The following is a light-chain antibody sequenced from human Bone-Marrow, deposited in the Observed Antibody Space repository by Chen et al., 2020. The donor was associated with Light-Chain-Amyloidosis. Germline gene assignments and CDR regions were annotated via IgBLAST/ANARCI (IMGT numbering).Light chain of an antibody. J-gene: IGLJ3*02. CDR2: EDD. CDR3: QSYQGSSQGV. CDR1: SGSIATNY. V-gene: IGLV6-57*01. Sequence: NFMLTQPHSVSESPGKTVIISCTRSSGSIATNYVQWYQQRPGSSPTTVIYEDDQRPSGAPDRFSGSIDRSSNSASLSSAGLKTEDEADYYCQSYQGSSQGVFGGGTKLTVL.